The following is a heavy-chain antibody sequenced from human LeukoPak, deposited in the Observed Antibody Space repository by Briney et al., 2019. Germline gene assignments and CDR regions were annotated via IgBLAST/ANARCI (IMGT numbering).Heavy chain of an antibody. Sequence: GGSLRLSCAASGFTFSSYSMNWVRQAPGEGLEWVSSISSSSSYIYYADSVKGRFTISRDNAKNSLYLQMNSLRAEDTAVYYCARQTYYDFWSGYYTNYFDYWGQGTLVTVSS. D-gene: IGHD3-3*01. J-gene: IGHJ4*02. CDR2: ISSSSSYI. CDR1: GFTFSSYS. V-gene: IGHV3-21*01. CDR3: ARQTYYDFWSGYYTNYFDY.